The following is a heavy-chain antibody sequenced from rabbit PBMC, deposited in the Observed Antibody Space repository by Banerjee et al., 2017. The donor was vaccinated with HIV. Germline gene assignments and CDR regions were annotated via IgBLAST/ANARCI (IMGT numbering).Heavy chain of an antibody. CDR3: ARVGDGNDGHGPGYAFDP. Sequence: QELVESGGGLVTLGGSLKLSCKASGFSFSSSYYMCWVRQAPGKGLEWIACIYAGSSGSTYYASWAKGRFTISKTSSTTVTLQMTSLTAADTATYFCARVGDGNDGHGPGYAFDPWGQGTLVTVS. D-gene: IGHD7-1*01. V-gene: IGHV1S40*01. CDR2: IYAGSSGST. CDR1: GFSFSSSYY. J-gene: IGHJ2*01.